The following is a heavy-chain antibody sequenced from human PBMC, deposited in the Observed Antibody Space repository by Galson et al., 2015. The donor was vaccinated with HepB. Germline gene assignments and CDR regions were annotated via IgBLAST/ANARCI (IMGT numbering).Heavy chain of an antibody. CDR2: IRSKAYGGTT. CDR1: GFTFGDYA. Sequence: SLRLSCAASGFTFGDYAMSWFRQAPGKGLEWVGFIRSKAYGGTTEYAASVKGRFTISRDDSKSTAYLQMNSLKTEDTAVYYCTRDPSGGGNPDFDYWGQGTLVTVSS. D-gene: IGHD4-23*01. CDR3: TRDPSGGGNPDFDY. V-gene: IGHV3-49*03. J-gene: IGHJ4*02.